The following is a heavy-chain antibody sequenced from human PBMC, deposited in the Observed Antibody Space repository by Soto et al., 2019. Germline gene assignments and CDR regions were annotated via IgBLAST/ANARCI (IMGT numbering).Heavy chain of an antibody. D-gene: IGHD3-22*01. V-gene: IGHV3-15*07. CDR3: TTANYYDSSGYYS. Sequence: EVQLVESGGGLVKPGGSLRLSCAASGFTFSNAWMNWVRQAPGKGLEWVGRIKSKTDGGTTDYAAPVKGRFTISRDDSKNTLYLQMNSLKTEDTAVYYCTTANYYDSSGYYSWGQGTLFTVSS. J-gene: IGHJ4*02. CDR1: GFTFSNAW. CDR2: IKSKTDGGTT.